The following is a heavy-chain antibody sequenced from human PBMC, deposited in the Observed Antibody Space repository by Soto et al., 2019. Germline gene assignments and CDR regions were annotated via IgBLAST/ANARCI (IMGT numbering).Heavy chain of an antibody. CDR2: ISSSSSYI. J-gene: IGHJ3*02. Sequence: GGSLRLSCAASGFTFSSYSMNWVRQAPGKGLEWVSSISSSSSYIYYADSVKGRFTISRDNAKNSLYLQMNSLRAEDTAVYYCARDRPGIAVAGTAQRAFDIWGQGTMVTVSS. CDR3: ARDRPGIAVAGTAQRAFDI. V-gene: IGHV3-21*01. CDR1: GFTFSSYS. D-gene: IGHD6-19*01.